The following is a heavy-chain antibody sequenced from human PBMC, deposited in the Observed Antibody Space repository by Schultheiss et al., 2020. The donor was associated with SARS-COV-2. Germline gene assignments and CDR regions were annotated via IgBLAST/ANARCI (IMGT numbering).Heavy chain of an antibody. D-gene: IGHD6-25*01. V-gene: IGHV3-73*01. CDR2: IRSKANSYAT. Sequence: GGSLRLSCAASGFTFSSYAMSWVRQAPGKGLEWVGRIRSKANSYATAYAASVKGRFTISRDNAKNTLYLQMNSLRAEDTAVYYCARGGGRLAGLYMDVWGKGTTVTVSS. J-gene: IGHJ6*03. CDR1: GFTFSSYA. CDR3: ARGGGRLAGLYMDV.